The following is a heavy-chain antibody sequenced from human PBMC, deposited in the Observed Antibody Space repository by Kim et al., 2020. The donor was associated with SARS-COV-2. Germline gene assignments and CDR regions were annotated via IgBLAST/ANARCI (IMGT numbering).Heavy chain of an antibody. CDR3: ARSEGGGSWRQFDH. CDR1: SDSMSSYY. CDR2: RCYSWNT. Sequence: SETLSLTCAISSDSMSSYYWSWIRHLQGRGLGWMGNRCYSWNTDYNSSLKSRGSISWATSKGHYSLYVTSRTAADTDVYYCARSEGGGSWRQFDHWGEG. D-gene: IGHD2-15*01. V-gene: IGHV4-59*01. J-gene: IGHJ4*02.